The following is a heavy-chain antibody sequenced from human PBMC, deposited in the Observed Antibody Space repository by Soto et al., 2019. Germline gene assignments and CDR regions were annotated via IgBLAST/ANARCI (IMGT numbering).Heavy chain of an antibody. D-gene: IGHD5-12*01. CDR2: IYYGGST. J-gene: IGHJ4*02. V-gene: IGHV4-30-2*01. CDR3: ARLVAGRWLQFAFVYFDY. CDR1: GGSIRSGGFS. Sequence: SETLSLTCSVSGGSIRSGGFSWIWIRQPPGKGLEWIGYIYYGGSTYYNPSLKSRVTMSVDRSKNQFSLKLSSVTAADTAVYYCARLVAGRWLQFAFVYFDYWGQGTLVTVSS.